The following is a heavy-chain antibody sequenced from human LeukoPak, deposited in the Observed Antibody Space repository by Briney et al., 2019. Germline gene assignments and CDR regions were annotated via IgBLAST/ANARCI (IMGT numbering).Heavy chain of an antibody. CDR2: ITNNGRAM. Sequence: GGSLRLSCAASGFTFSSYSMNWVRQAPGKGLEWISYITNNGRAMFYADSLKGRLTIFRDNAKKSLYLQMNSLRPDDTALYYCARALADTRNYYLGFDYWGQGTLVTVSS. J-gene: IGHJ4*02. CDR3: ARALADTRNYYLGFDY. D-gene: IGHD3-22*01. V-gene: IGHV3-48*04. CDR1: GFTFSSYS.